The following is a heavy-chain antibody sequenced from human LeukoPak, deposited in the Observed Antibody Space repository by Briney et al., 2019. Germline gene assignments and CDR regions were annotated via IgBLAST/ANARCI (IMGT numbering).Heavy chain of an antibody. V-gene: IGHV3-23*01. CDR3: AKDARSIRFLEWLLYRGYFDY. CDR2: FSVSDGIT. D-gene: IGHD3-3*01. CDR1: GFSFSSYA. Sequence: GGSLRLSCAASGFSFSSYAMSWVRQAPGKGLEWVSGFSVSDGITYYADSVKGRFTISRDNSKNTLYLQMNSLRAEDTAVYYCAKDARSIRFLEWLLYRGYFDYWGQGTLVTVSS. J-gene: IGHJ4*02.